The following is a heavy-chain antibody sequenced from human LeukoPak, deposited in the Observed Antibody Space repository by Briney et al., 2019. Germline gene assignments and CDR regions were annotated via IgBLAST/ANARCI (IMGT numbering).Heavy chain of an antibody. CDR1: GFTFSSYE. D-gene: IGHD2-2*01. CDR3: ARDKYCSSTSCDGDYYYYMDV. CDR2: ISSSGSTI. V-gene: IGHV3-48*03. Sequence: GSLRLSCAASGFTFSSYEMNWVRQAPGKGLEWVSYISSSGSTIYYADSVKGRFTISRDNAKNSLYLQMNSLRAEDTAVYYCARDKYCSSTSCDGDYYYYMDVWGKGTTVTISS. J-gene: IGHJ6*03.